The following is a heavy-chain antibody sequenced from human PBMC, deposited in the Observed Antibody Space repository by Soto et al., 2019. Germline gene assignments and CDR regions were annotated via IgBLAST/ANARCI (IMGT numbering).Heavy chain of an antibody. Sequence: GESLKISCKGSGYSFTSYWIGWVRQMPGKGLEWMGIIYPGDSDTRYSPSFQGQVTISADRSISTAYLQWSSLKASDTAIYYCARTAAAGKYYYGVDVWGQGTTVTVSS. CDR2: IYPGDSDT. CDR3: ARTAAAGKYYYGVDV. D-gene: IGHD6-13*01. V-gene: IGHV5-51*01. J-gene: IGHJ6*02. CDR1: GYSFTSYW.